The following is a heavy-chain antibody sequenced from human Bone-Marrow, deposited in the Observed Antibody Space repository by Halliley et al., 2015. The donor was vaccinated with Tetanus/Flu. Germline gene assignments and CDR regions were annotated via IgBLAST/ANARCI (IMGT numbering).Heavy chain of an antibody. J-gene: IGHJ4*02. Sequence: VQLVQSGAEVKMPGESLKISCKGSGYRFSNFWINWVRQMPGKGLEWMGIIYPGNSNARYSPSFQGRVTISVDKSVNTAFLQWTSLKASDTAMYYCARQGGLTSVDYWGQGALVTVSS. D-gene: IGHD3-16*01. CDR2: IYPGNSNA. V-gene: IGHV5-51*01. CDR1: GYRFSNFW. CDR3: ARQGGLTSVDY.